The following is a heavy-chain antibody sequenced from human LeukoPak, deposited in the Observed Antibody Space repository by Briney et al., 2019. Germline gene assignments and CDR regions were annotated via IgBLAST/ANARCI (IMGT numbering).Heavy chain of an antibody. Sequence: SETLSLTFTVSGGSPRGHYWSWIRQPPRERLEWIGYVSYTGRTKYDPSLQSRVTISIDTSKSQFSLNLTSVTSADTAVYSCARLLDNDISGDPDTFDVWGQGTTVIVSS. CDR2: VSYTGRT. V-gene: IGHV4-59*11. CDR1: GGSPRGHY. J-gene: IGHJ3*01. CDR3: ARLLDNDISGDPDTFDV. D-gene: IGHD3-22*01.